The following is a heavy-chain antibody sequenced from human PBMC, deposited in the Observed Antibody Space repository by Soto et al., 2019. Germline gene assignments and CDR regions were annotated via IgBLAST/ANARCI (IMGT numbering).Heavy chain of an antibody. CDR3: AKSIAVAPGWNDP. D-gene: IGHD6-19*01. J-gene: IGHJ5*02. CDR2: IWYDGSKR. Sequence: GGSLRLSCVASGVTFSSYGIHWVRQAPGKGLEWVAGIWYDGSKRYYLDSVKGRFTISRDNSKNTVNLQMNSLRAEDTAVYYCAKSIAVAPGWNDPWGQGTLVTVSS. V-gene: IGHV3-33*06. CDR1: GVTFSSYG.